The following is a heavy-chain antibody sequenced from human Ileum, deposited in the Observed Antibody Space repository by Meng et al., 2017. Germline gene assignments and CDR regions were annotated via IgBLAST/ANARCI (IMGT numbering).Heavy chain of an antibody. J-gene: IGHJ3*02. D-gene: IGHD5/OR15-5a*01. CDR2: ITATGPYT. Sequence: GESLKISCVASGFTFSDYEMNWVRQAPGKGPEWVSYITATGPYTQYADSVKDRFTIFRDNTKNSLYLQMNSLRVDDTAIYYCARERLSTRGDAFDMWGQGTMVTVSS. CDR3: ARERLSTRGDAFDM. CDR1: GFTFSDYE. V-gene: IGHV3-48*03.